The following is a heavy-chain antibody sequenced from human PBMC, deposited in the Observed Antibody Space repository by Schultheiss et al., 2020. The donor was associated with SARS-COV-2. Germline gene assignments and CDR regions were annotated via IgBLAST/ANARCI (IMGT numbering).Heavy chain of an antibody. CDR2: ISSSSSYI. D-gene: IGHD6-19*01. CDR3: ARVRSEYSSGWYRDPFDY. Sequence: GGSLRLSCAASGFIFSDHYMEWVRQAPGEGLEWVSSISSSSSYIYYADSVKGRFTISRDNAKNSLYLQMNSLRAEDTAVYYCARVRSEYSSGWYRDPFDYWGQGTLVTVSS. J-gene: IGHJ4*02. CDR1: GFIFSDHY. V-gene: IGHV3-21*01.